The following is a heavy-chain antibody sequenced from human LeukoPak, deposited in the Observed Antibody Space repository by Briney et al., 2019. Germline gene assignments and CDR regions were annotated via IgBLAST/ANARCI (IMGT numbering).Heavy chain of an antibody. CDR2: IYYSGST. Sequence: PSETLSLTCTVSGGSISSSSYYWGWIRQPPGKGLEWIGSIYYSGSTYYNPSLKSRVTISVDTSKNQFSLKLSSVTAADTAVYYCAREDGDSYGYDYWGQGTLVTVSS. CDR3: AREDGDSYGYDY. J-gene: IGHJ4*02. V-gene: IGHV4-39*02. CDR1: GGSISSSSYY. D-gene: IGHD5-18*01.